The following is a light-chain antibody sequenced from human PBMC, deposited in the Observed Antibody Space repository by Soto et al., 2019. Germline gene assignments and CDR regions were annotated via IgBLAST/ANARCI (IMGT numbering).Light chain of an antibody. CDR2: GAS. CDR1: QSVSSSY. CDR3: QQFLT. J-gene: IGKJ1*01. V-gene: IGKV3-20*01. Sequence: EIVLTQSPGTLSLSPGERATLSCRASQSVSSSYLAWYQQKPGQAPRLLIYGASSRATGIPDRFSGSGSGTDFTLTISRLEPEDFAVYYCQQFLTFGQGTKVENK.